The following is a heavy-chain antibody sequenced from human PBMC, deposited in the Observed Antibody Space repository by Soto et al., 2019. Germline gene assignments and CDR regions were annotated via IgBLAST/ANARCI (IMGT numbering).Heavy chain of an antibody. CDR2: IDHSGYT. D-gene: IGHD3-3*01. J-gene: IGHJ5*02. V-gene: IGHV4-34*01. CDR3: ARVRDWFDP. CDR1: GGSFSGYY. Sequence: KASETLSLTCAVYGGSFSGYYWSWIRQPPGKGLEWIGEIDHSGYTNYNPSLKSRVTISVDTSKNQFSLRLTSVTAADTAVYYCARVRDWFDPCGQGTLVTVSS.